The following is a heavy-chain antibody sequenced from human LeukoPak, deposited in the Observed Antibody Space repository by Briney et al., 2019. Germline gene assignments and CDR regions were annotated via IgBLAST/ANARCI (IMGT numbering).Heavy chain of an antibody. Sequence: KRGESLKISCKGSGYSFTSYWIGWVRQMPGKGLEWMGIIYPGDSDTRYSPSSQGQVTISADKSISTAYLQWSSLKASDTAMYYCARHLGARDYYYGMDVWGQGTTVTVSS. CDR1: GYSFTSYW. V-gene: IGHV5-51*01. CDR2: IYPGDSDT. CDR3: ARHLGARDYYYGMDV. J-gene: IGHJ6*02.